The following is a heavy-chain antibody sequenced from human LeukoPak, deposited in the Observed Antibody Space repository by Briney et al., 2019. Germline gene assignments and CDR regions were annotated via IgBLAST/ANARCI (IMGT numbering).Heavy chain of an antibody. J-gene: IGHJ4*02. CDR2: ISRDGGST. D-gene: IGHD5/OR15-5a*01. CDR1: GYTFEVYA. Sequence: PGGSLRLPCAPSGYTFEVYAMQGVPQAPGKGREWVSLISRDGGSTYYADAVKGRFTISRDNSKRSLYLQMNSLRTEDTAFEYYATETSVYGGSYWGQGTLVTVSS. CDR3: ATETSVYGGSY. V-gene: IGHV3-43*02.